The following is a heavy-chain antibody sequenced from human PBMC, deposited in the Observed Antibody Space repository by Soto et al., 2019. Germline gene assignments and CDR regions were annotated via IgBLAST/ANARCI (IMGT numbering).Heavy chain of an antibody. J-gene: IGHJ6*02. CDR1: GGSFSGYY. CDR3: ARALLYCSSTSCLNYYYGMDV. Sequence: SETLSLTCAVYGGSFSGYYWSWIRQPPGKGLEWIGEINHSGSTNYNPSLKSRVTISVDTSKNQFSLKLSSVPAADTAVYYCARALLYCSSTSCLNYYYGMDVWGQGTTVTVSS. V-gene: IGHV4-34*01. CDR2: INHSGST. D-gene: IGHD2-2*01.